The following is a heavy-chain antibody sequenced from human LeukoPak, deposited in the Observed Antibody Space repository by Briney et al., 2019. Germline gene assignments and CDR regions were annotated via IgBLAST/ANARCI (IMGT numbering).Heavy chain of an antibody. V-gene: IGHV3-23*01. CDR2: IVGSGADP. D-gene: IGHD3-3*01. Sequence: PGGSLRLACAASIFGFSNYGVSGVRQAPGKGLEWVSHIVGSGADPYYADSVKGRFTISRDNSRNMVYLQMNSLTAEDTAVYYCAKFRGVGNDFWSGYVHWGQGTLVTVSS. J-gene: IGHJ4*02. CDR3: AKFRGVGNDFWSGYVH. CDR1: IFGFSNYG.